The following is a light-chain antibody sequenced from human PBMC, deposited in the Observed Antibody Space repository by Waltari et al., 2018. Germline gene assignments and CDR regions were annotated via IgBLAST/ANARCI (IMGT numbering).Light chain of an antibody. CDR3: QQYSNWPPWT. J-gene: IGKJ1*01. CDR2: DTS. CDR1: QRVSRK. V-gene: IGKV3-15*01. Sequence: EIMMTQSPATLSVSPGERATLSCRVSQRVSRKLAWYQQKPGQAPRPLIYDTSSRATDIPASVSGSGSGTEFTLTISSLQSEDFAVDYCQQYSNWPPWTFSQGTKVEI.